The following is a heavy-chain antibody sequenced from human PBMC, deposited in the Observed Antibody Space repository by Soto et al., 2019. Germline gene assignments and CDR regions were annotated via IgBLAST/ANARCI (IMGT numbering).Heavy chain of an antibody. CDR1: GGSIRSYY. J-gene: IGHJ4*02. CDR2: IYYSGST. Sequence: QVQLQESGPGLVKPSETLSLTCTVSGGSIRSYYWSWIRQPPGKGLEWIGYIYYSGSTNYNPSLKSRVTISVDTSKNQFSLKLSSVTAADTAVYYCASLRYFDWLLIFDYWGQGTLVTVSS. CDR3: ASLRYFDWLLIFDY. V-gene: IGHV4-59*01. D-gene: IGHD3-9*01.